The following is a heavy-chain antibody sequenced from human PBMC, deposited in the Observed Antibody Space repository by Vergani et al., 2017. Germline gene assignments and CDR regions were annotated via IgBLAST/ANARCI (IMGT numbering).Heavy chain of an antibody. CDR2: ISSSSSYI. Sequence: EVQLVESGGGLVKPGGSLRLSCAASGFTFSSYSMNWVRQAPGKGLEWVSSISSSSSYIYYADSVKGRFTISRDNAKNSLYLQMNSLRAEDTAVYYCARDAYYYDSSGKNNFDYWGQGTLFTVSS. CDR1: GFTFSSYS. V-gene: IGHV3-21*01. J-gene: IGHJ4*02. CDR3: ARDAYYYDSSGKNNFDY. D-gene: IGHD3-22*01.